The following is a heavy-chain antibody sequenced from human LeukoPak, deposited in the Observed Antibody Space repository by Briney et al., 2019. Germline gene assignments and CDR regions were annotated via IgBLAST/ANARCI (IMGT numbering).Heavy chain of an antibody. D-gene: IGHD4-17*01. J-gene: IGHJ4*02. V-gene: IGHV1-18*01. CDR1: GYTFTSYG. CDR2: ISAYNGNT. Sequence: ASVKVSCKASGYTFTSYGISWVRQAPGQGLEWMGWISAYNGNTNYAQKLQGRVTVTTDTSTSTAYMELRSLRSDDTAVYYCARDIFHWGDYGDSFDYWGQGTLVTVSS. CDR3: ARDIFHWGDYGDSFDY.